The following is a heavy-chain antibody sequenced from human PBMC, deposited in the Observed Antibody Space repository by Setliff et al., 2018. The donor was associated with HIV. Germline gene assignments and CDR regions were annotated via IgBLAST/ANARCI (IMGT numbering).Heavy chain of an antibody. CDR1: GGTFSSYT. CDR2: IIPILGIA. J-gene: IGHJ3*02. Sequence: GASVKVSCKASGGTFSSYTISWVRQAPGQGLEWMGRIIPILGIANYAQKFQGRLTMTTDTSTSTAYMELRSLRSDDTAVYYCARHCNAGTCYFYIWGQGTMVTLSS. D-gene: IGHD2-15*01. V-gene: IGHV1-69*02. CDR3: ARHCNAGTCYFYI.